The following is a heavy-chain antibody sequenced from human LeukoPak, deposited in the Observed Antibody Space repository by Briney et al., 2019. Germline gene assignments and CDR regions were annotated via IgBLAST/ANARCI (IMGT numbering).Heavy chain of an antibody. J-gene: IGHJ3*02. Sequence: ASVKVSCKASGYTFTGYYMHWVRQAPGQGLEWMEWINPNSGGTNYAQKFQGRVTMTRDTSISTAYMELSRLRSDDTAVYYCARVNLAYDAFDIWGQGTMVTVSS. CDR3: ARVNLAYDAFDI. CDR1: GYTFTGYY. V-gene: IGHV1-2*02. CDR2: INPNSGGT.